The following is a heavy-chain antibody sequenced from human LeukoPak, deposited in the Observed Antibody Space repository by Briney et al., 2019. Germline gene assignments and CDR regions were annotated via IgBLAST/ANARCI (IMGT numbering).Heavy chain of an antibody. CDR1: GFTFSRYA. V-gene: IGHV3-30-3*01. J-gene: IGHJ4*02. CDR3: ARSYDSSGQGAAFDY. CDR2: ISYDGSNK. D-gene: IGHD3-22*01. Sequence: GGSLRLSCAASGFTFSRYAMHWVRQAPGKGLEWVAVISYDGSNKYYADSVKGRFTISRDNSKNTLYLQMNSLRAEDTAVYYCARSYDSSGQGAAFDYWGQGTLVTVSS.